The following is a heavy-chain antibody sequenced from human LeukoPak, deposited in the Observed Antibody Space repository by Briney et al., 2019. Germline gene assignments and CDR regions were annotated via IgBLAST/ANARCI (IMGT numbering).Heavy chain of an antibody. CDR2: ISSSSTYI. CDR3: ARDVPAYYYDSSGYTDAFDI. J-gene: IGHJ3*02. Sequence: GGSLGLSCAASGFTFSTYSMNWVRQAPGKGLEWVSSISSSSTYIDYADSVKGRFTISRGNSKNTLYLQMNSLRAEDTAVYYCARDVPAYYYDSSGYTDAFDIWGQGTMVTVSS. V-gene: IGHV3-21*01. D-gene: IGHD3-22*01. CDR1: GFTFSTYS.